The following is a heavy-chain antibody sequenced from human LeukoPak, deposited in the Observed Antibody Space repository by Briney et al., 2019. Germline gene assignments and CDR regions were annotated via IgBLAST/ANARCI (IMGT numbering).Heavy chain of an antibody. CDR2: ISSSSSTI. D-gene: IGHD6-19*01. CDR1: GFTFSSYS. CDR3: ARDSSGWYTQDYYYYYYMDV. J-gene: IGHJ6*03. Sequence: PGGSLRLSCAASGFTFSSYSMNWVRQAPGKGLEWVSYISSSSSTIYYADSVKGRFTISRDNAKNSLYLQMNSLRAEDTAVYYCARDSSGWYTQDYYYYYYMDVWGKGTTVTISS. V-gene: IGHV3-48*04.